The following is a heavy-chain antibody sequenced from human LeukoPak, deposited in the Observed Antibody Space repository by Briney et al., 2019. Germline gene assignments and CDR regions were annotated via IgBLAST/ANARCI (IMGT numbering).Heavy chain of an antibody. D-gene: IGHD3-3*01. V-gene: IGHV1-69*13. CDR3: ARDPEAQYYDFWSGYFDY. CDR1: GGTFGSYA. Sequence: SVKVSCKASGGTFGSYAISWVRQAPGQGLEWMGGIIPIFGTANYAQKFQGRVTITADESTSTAYMELSSLRSEDTAVYYCARDPEAQYYDFWSGYFDYWGQGTLVTVSS. CDR2: IIPIFGTA. J-gene: IGHJ4*02.